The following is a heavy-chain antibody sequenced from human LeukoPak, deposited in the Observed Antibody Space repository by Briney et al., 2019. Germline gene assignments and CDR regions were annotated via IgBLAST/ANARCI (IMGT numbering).Heavy chain of an antibody. V-gene: IGHV4-34*01. CDR3: ARSARYGNGYYYYYYYMDV. J-gene: IGHJ6*03. CDR1: GGSFSGYY. Sequence: SETLSLTCAVYGGSFSGYYWSWIRQPPGKGLEWIGEINHSGSTNYNPSLKSRVTISVDTSKNQFSLKLSSVTAADTAVYYCARSARYGNGYYYYYYYMDVWGKWTTVTVSS. D-gene: IGHD5-18*01. CDR2: INHSGST.